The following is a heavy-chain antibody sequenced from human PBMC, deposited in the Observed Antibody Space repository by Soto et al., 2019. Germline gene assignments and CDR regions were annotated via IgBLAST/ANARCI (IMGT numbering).Heavy chain of an antibody. Sequence: SGPTLVNPTQTLTLTCTFSGFSLSTSGMGVSWIRQPPGKALEWLAHIFSNDEKSYSTSLKSRLTISKDTSKSQVVLTMTNMDPVDTATYYCARIPREYYYDSSGYHFDYWGQGTLVTVSS. CDR3: ARIPREYYYDSSGYHFDY. CDR1: GFSLSTSGMG. D-gene: IGHD3-22*01. J-gene: IGHJ4*02. V-gene: IGHV2-26*01. CDR2: IFSNDEK.